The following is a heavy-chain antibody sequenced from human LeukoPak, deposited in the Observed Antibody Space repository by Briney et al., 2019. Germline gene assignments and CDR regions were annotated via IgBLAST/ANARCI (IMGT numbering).Heavy chain of an antibody. D-gene: IGHD6-13*01. CDR1: GGCISSSGYS. Sequence: PSQTLSLTSAVSGGCISSSGYSWSWIRQPPGKGLEWIGYIYHSGSTYYNPSLKSRVTISVDRSKNQFSLKLSSVTAADTAVYYCASGVLIAAGDGWFDPWGQGALVTVSS. CDR2: IYHSGST. J-gene: IGHJ5*02. V-gene: IGHV4-30-2*01. CDR3: ASGVLIAAGDGWFDP.